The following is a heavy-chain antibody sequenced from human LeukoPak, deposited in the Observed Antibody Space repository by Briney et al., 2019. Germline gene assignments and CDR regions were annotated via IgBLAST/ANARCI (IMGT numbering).Heavy chain of an antibody. J-gene: IGHJ2*01. Sequence: PSEALSLTCTVSDDSISSYYWSWIRQPPGKGLEWIGYIYYSGSTNYNPSLKRRVTISVDTSKNQFSLKLSSVTAADTAVYYCARDGGLVVPAAGGWIGYFDLWGRGTLVTVSS. V-gene: IGHV4-59*01. CDR2: IYYSGST. CDR3: ARDGGLVVPAAGGWIGYFDL. CDR1: DDSISSYY. D-gene: IGHD2-2*01.